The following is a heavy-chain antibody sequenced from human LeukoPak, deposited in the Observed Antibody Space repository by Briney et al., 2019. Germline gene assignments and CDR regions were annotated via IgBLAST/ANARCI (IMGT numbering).Heavy chain of an antibody. D-gene: IGHD6-19*01. V-gene: IGHV1-8*01. CDR3: ARDAGGSYSSGWYYYYGMDV. CDR1: GYTFTSYD. Sequence: GASVKVSCKASGYTFTSYDINWVRQATGQGLEWMGWMNPNSGNTGYAQKFQGRVTMTTDTSTSTAYMELRSLRSDDTAVYYCARDAGGSYSSGWYYYYGMDVWGQGTTVTVSS. J-gene: IGHJ6*02. CDR2: MNPNSGNT.